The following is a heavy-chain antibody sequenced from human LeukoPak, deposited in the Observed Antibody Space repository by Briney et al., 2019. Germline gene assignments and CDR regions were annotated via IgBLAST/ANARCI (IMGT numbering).Heavy chain of an antibody. V-gene: IGHV3-30-3*01. CDR3: ARDHGSYYYFDY. CDR2: ISYDGSNK. CDR1: GFTLSSYA. D-gene: IGHD1-26*01. Sequence: PGRSLTLSCAASGFTLSSYAMHWVRQAPGKGLEWVAVISYDGSNKYYADSVKGRFTISRDNSKNTLYLQMNSLRAEDTAVYYCARDHGSYYYFDYWGQGTLVTVSS. J-gene: IGHJ4*02.